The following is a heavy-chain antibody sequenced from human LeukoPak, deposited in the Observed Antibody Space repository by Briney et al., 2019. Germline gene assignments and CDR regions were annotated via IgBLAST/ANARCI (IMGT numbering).Heavy chain of an antibody. CDR3: ARDDEENCSGGSCQDNWFDP. J-gene: IGHJ5*02. V-gene: IGHV1-18*01. CDR1: GYTFTSYG. D-gene: IGHD2-15*01. Sequence: GASVKVSCKASGYTFTSYGISWVRQAPGQGLEWMGWISAYNGNTNYAQKLQGRVTMTTDTSTSTAYMELRSLRSDDTAVYYCARDDEENCSGGSCQDNWFDPWGQGTLVTVSS. CDR2: ISAYNGNT.